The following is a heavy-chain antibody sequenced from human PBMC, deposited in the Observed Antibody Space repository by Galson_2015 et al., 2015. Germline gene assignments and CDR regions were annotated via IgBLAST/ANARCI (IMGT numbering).Heavy chain of an antibody. D-gene: IGHD4-17*01. CDR3: ARVPETTVTTWEYYFDY. Sequence: SLRLSCAASGFTFSSYGMNWVRQTPGQGLEWISSMSTSSSNIDYADSVKGRFTITRDNAKNSLYLQMNSLRAEDTAVYYCARVPETTVTTWEYYFDYWGQGTLVTVSS. CDR1: GFTFSSYG. CDR2: MSTSSSNI. V-gene: IGHV3-21*01. J-gene: IGHJ4*02.